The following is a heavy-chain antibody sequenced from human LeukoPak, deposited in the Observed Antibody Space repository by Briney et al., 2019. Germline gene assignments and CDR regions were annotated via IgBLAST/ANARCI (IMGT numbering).Heavy chain of an antibody. Sequence: GGSLRLSCAASGFTFGSYSMNWVRQAPGKGLEWVSSISSSSSYIYYADSVKGRFTISRDNAKNSLYLQMNSLRAEDTAVYYCARELRTIQLSYAFDIWGQGTMVTVSS. CDR1: GFTFGSYS. CDR3: ARELRTIQLSYAFDI. J-gene: IGHJ3*02. V-gene: IGHV3-21*01. CDR2: ISSSSSYI. D-gene: IGHD5-18*01.